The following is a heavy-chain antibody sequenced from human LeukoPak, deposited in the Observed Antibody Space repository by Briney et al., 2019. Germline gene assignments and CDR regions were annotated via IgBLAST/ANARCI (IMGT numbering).Heavy chain of an antibody. CDR2: ISAYNGNT. CDR1: GYTFTSFG. V-gene: IGHV1-18*01. J-gene: IGHJ4*02. D-gene: IGHD3-10*01. CDR3: ARRVGFGDDY. Sequence: AAVKVSRKASGYTFTSFGISWVRQAPGQGLEWMGWISAYNGNTNYAQKLQGRGTMTTDTSTSKAYMELRSLRSDDTAVYYCARRVGFGDDYWGQGTLVTVSS.